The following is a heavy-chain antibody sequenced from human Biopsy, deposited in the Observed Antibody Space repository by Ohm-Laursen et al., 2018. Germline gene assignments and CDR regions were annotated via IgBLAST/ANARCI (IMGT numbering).Heavy chain of an antibody. Sequence: SLRLSCAASGFTFSSHAMSWVRQAPGKGLECVSVINGSGGSTYYADPVKGRFIVSRDNDKNSLYLQMNSLRAEDTAIYYCAKGRVGNSGSLDIWGHGTMVTVSS. J-gene: IGHJ3*02. CDR2: INGSGGST. V-gene: IGHV3-23*01. CDR1: GFTFSSHA. D-gene: IGHD1-1*01. CDR3: AKGRVGNSGSLDI.